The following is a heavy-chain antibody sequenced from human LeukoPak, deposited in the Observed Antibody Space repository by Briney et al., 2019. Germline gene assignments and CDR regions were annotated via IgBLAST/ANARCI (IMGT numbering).Heavy chain of an antibody. CDR1: GFTFDDYA. D-gene: IGHD3-10*01. V-gene: IGHV3-9*01. J-gene: IGHJ4*02. CDR2: ISWNSGSI. Sequence: GRSLRLSCAASGFTFDDYAMHWVRQAPGKGLGWVSGISWNSGSIGYADSVKGRFTISRDNAKNSLYLQMNSLRAEDTALYYCAKGYKPDYYGSGSLQPHFDYWGQGTLVTVSS. CDR3: AKGYKPDYYGSGSLQPHFDY.